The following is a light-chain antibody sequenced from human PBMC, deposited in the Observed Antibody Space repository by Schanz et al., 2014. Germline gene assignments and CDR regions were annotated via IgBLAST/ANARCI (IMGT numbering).Light chain of an antibody. J-gene: IGLJ3*02. V-gene: IGLV2-14*01. Sequence: ALTEPASVSGSPGQSITISCTGTSSDVGGYNYVSWYQQHPGKAPKLMIYDVSNRPSGVSNRFSGSKSGNTASLTISGLQAEDEADYYCTSYTSSRTWVFGGGTKLTVL. CDR2: DVS. CDR3: TSYTSSRTWV. CDR1: SSDVGGYNY.